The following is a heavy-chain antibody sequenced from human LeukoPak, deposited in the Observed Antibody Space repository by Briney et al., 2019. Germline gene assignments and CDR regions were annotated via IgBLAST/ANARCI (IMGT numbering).Heavy chain of an antibody. D-gene: IGHD6-6*01. CDR2: IYTSGST. CDR1: GASISSYY. J-gene: IGHJ4*02. Sequence: SETLSLTCTVSGASISSYYWTWIRQPPGKRLEWIGRIYTSGSTNYNPSLKSRVTMSVDTSKNQFSLKLSSVTAADTAVYYCARDEYSSSWNYWGQGTLVTVSS. V-gene: IGHV4-4*07. CDR3: ARDEYSSSWNY.